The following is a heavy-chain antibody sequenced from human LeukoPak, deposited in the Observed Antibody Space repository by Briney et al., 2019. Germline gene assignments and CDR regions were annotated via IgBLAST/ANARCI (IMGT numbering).Heavy chain of an antibody. V-gene: IGHV3-23*01. J-gene: IGHJ4*02. CDR2: ISGSGGST. Sequence: GGSLGLSCAASGFTFSSYAMSWVRQAPGKGLEWVSAISGSGGSTYYADSVKGRFTISRDNSKNTLYLQMNSLRAEDTAVYYCAKDSSSLTTVTTSVDYWGQGTLVTVSS. CDR1: GFTFSSYA. D-gene: IGHD4-17*01. CDR3: AKDSSSLTTVTTSVDY.